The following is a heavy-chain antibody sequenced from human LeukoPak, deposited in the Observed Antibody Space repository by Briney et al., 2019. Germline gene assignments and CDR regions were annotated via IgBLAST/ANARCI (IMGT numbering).Heavy chain of an antibody. D-gene: IGHD2-21*01. CDR1: GFTFSSYA. CDR2: ISYDGSNK. V-gene: IGHV3-30-3*01. J-gene: IGHJ3*02. Sequence: PGRSLRLSCAASGFTFSSYAMHWVRQAPGKGLERVAVISYDGSNKYYADSVKGRFTISRDNSKNTLYLQMNSLRAEDTAVYYCARAGILWWSNAFDIWGQGTMVTVSS. CDR3: ARAGILWWSNAFDI.